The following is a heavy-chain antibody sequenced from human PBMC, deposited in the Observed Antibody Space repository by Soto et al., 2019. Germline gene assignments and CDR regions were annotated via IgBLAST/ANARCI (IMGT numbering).Heavy chain of an antibody. Sequence: QVQLVQSGADVKXPGSSVKVSCQASGVTFSSETLGWVRQAPGQGLEWVGGIIPLFGTASYAQKFQGRVTITADESTSTVYMELSSLRSDDTAVYFCATELGENPASPFDAWGQGTLVTVSS. J-gene: IGHJ4*02. CDR3: ATELGENPASPFDA. D-gene: IGHD3-10*01. V-gene: IGHV1-69*01. CDR2: IIPLFGTA. CDR1: GVTFSSET.